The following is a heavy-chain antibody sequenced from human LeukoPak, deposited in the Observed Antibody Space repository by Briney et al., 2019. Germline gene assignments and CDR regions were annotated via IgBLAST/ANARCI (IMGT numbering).Heavy chain of an antibody. Sequence: PGGSLRLSCAASGFTFSSYSMNWVRQAPGKGLEWVSSISSSSYIHYADSVKGRLTISRDNAKKSLHLQMNSLRAEDTAVYYCARDGRESSGYYNFFYYYMDVWGKGTTVIISS. CDR2: ISSSSYI. CDR1: GFTFSSYS. D-gene: IGHD6-19*01. V-gene: IGHV3-21*01. J-gene: IGHJ6*03. CDR3: ARDGRESSGYYNFFYYYMDV.